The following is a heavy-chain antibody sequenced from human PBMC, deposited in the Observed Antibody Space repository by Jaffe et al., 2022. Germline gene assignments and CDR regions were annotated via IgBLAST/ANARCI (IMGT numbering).Heavy chain of an antibody. V-gene: IGHV2-5*02. D-gene: IGHD6-13*01. Sequence: QITLKESGPTLVKPTQTLTLTCTFSGFSLSTSGVGVGWIRQPPGKALEWLALIYWDDDKRYSPSLKSRLTITKDTSKNQVVLTMTNMDPVDTATYYCAHTSSSNYLSAFDIWGQGTMVTVSS. CDR3: AHTSSSNYLSAFDI. CDR1: GFSLSTSGVG. CDR2: IYWDDDK. J-gene: IGHJ3*02.